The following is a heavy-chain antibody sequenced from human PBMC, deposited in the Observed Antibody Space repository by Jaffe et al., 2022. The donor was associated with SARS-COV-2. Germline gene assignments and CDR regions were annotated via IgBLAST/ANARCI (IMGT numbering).Heavy chain of an antibody. J-gene: IGHJ4*02. CDR2: INPSGGST. CDR3: ASNMEMATMALGY. CDR1: GYTFTSYY. V-gene: IGHV1-46*04. Sequence: QVQLVQSGAEVKKPGASVKVSCKASGYTFTSYYMHWVRQAPGQGLEWMGIINPSGGSTSYAQKLQGRVTMTRDTSTSTVYMELSSLRSEDTAVYYCASNMEMATMALGYWGQGTLVTVSS. D-gene: IGHD5-12*01.